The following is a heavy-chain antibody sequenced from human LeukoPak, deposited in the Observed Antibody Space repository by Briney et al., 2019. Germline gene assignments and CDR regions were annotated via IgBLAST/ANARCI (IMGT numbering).Heavy chain of an antibody. Sequence: PGGSLRLSCAASGFTFSSYGMNWVRQAPGKGLEWVSYISSSSSTIYYADSVKGRFTISRDNAKNSLYLQMNSLRAEDTAVYYCARDPTIGGATGYFDYWGQGTLVTVSS. D-gene: IGHD3-16*01. CDR1: GFTFSSYG. J-gene: IGHJ4*02. CDR2: ISSSSSTI. CDR3: ARDPTIGGATGYFDY. V-gene: IGHV3-48*01.